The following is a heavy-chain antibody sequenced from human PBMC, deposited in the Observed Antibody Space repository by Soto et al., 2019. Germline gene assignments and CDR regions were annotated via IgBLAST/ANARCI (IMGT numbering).Heavy chain of an antibody. CDR1: GGTFSGHA. J-gene: IGHJ4*02. CDR2: LIPLFGTT. V-gene: IGHV1-69*06. CDR3: ARGPNWGYRFDS. D-gene: IGHD7-27*01. Sequence: QVQLVQSGAEVKKPGSSVKVSCEASGGTFSGHAISWVRQAPGQGPEWMGGLIPLFGTTQHAQNFQDRLTSTAEKSTSTAYMALTSLRFEDTAIYYCARGPNWGYRFDSWGQGTLVTVSS.